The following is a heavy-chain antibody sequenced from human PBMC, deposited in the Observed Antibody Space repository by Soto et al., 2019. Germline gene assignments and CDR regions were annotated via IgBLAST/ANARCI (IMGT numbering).Heavy chain of an antibody. CDR3: ARGLAILPVFAFDV. Sequence: QITVKGSGPTLVKPTQTLTLTCSLSGISLSTSGVGLGWIRQTPGKDLEWLALIYWNDDKHYTPSLKSRLTTTKDTSKNQAVLTMTNMDPVDTATYYCARGLAILPVFAFDVWGQGTVVTVSS. D-gene: IGHD3-3*02. CDR2: IYWNDDK. CDR1: GISLSTSGVG. J-gene: IGHJ3*01. V-gene: IGHV2-5*01.